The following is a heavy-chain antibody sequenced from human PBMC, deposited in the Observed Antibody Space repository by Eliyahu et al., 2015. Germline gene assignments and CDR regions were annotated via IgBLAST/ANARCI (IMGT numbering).Heavy chain of an antibody. J-gene: IGHJ5*02. CDR3: ALEGGSSGPRWFDP. V-gene: IGHV1-69*01. CDR2: IIPVFGRA. D-gene: IGHD6-19*01. Sequence: QVQLVQSGAEVKRPGSSVKVSCXASXGXFTSYTIXWVRQAPGQGLEWLGGIIPVFGRASYAQKFQGRVTITADESTSTAYMELSSLRSEDTAVYYCALEGGSSGPRWFDPWGQGTLVTVSS. CDR1: XGXFTSYT.